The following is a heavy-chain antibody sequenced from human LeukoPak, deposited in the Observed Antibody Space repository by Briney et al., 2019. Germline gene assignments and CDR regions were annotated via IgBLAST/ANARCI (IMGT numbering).Heavy chain of an antibody. V-gene: IGHV1-24*01. D-gene: IGHD2-2*01. Sequence: GASVKVSCKVSGYTLTELSMHWVRQAPGKGLEWMGGFDPEDGETIYAQKFQGRVTMSEDTSTDTAYMELSSLRSEDTAVYYCATVNIVVVPAAIRYFQHWGQGTLVTVSS. CDR2: FDPEDGET. CDR3: ATVNIVVVPAAIRYFQH. CDR1: GYTLTELS. J-gene: IGHJ1*01.